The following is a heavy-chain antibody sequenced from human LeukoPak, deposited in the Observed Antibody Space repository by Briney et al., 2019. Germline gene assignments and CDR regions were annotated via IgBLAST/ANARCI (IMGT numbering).Heavy chain of an antibody. J-gene: IGHJ4*02. CDR2: IIHSGYT. CDR3: TRMTTGHDY. Sequence: SSETLSLTCAVSGVSFNNYYWSWVRQTPGKGLEWIGEIIHSGYTNDSPSLKSRVTLSIDTSRKQFSLNLRSVTVADTGIYYCTRMTTGHDYWGQGTLVTVSS. V-gene: IGHV4-34*12. D-gene: IGHD4-17*01. CDR1: GVSFNNYY.